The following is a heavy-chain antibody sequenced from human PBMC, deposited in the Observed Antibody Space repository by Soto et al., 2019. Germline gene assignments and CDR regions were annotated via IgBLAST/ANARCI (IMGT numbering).Heavy chain of an antibody. CDR2: INPSGGST. V-gene: IGHV1-46*01. CDR3: AREKVGTTFFDN. CDR1: GYTFTSYY. J-gene: IGHJ4*02. Sequence: ASVKVSCKASGYTFTSYYMHWVRQAPGQGLEWMGIINPSGGSTSYAQKFQGRVTMTRDTSASTVYMELSSLRSEDTALYYCAREKVGTTFFDNWGQGTQVTVSS. D-gene: IGHD1-1*01.